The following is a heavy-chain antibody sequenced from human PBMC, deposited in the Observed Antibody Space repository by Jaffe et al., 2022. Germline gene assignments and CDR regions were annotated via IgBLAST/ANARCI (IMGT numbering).Heavy chain of an antibody. V-gene: IGHV3-30*18. CDR1: GFTFSSYG. D-gene: IGHD6-6*01. J-gene: IGHJ3*02. CDR2: ISYDGSNK. CDR3: AKRRGAARSRIHDAFDI. Sequence: QVQLVESGGDVVQPGRSLRLSCAASGFTFSSYGMHWVRQAPGKGLEWVAVISYDGSNKYYADSVKGRFTISRDNSKNTLYLQMNSLRAEDTAVYYCAKRRGAARSRIHDAFDIWGQGTMVTVSS.